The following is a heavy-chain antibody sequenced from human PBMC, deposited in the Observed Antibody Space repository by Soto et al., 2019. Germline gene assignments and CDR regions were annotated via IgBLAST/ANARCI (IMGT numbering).Heavy chain of an antibody. Sequence: QITLKESGPTLVKPTQTLTLTCSFSGFSLTTTGVGVGWLRQPPGKALEWLALIYWDDDKRYSPSLESRLTITKDTSKNQVVLTMTNMNPVDTATYYCAHSLFRRFDWTPRGDFDYWGQGTLVTVSS. D-gene: IGHD3-9*01. V-gene: IGHV2-5*02. CDR3: AHSLFRRFDWTPRGDFDY. CDR2: IYWDDDK. CDR1: GFSLTTTGVG. J-gene: IGHJ4*02.